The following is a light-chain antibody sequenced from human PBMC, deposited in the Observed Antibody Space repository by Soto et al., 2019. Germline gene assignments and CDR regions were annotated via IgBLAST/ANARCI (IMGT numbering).Light chain of an antibody. J-gene: IGKJ1*01. Sequence: EIVLTQSPGTLSLSPGERATLSCRASQSVGSNYLAWYQQRPGQAPRLLIYDASSRATGIPDRFSGSGSGTDFSLTIRRLEPEDFAVYYCQQYAGSPPRTFGQGTKVEIK. CDR3: QQYAGSPPRT. CDR2: DAS. CDR1: QSVGSNY. V-gene: IGKV3-20*01.